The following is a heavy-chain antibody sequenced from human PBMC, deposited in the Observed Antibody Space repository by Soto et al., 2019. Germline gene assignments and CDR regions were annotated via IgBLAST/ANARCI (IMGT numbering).Heavy chain of an antibody. V-gene: IGHV4-59*01. Sequence: SEPLSLTCTVYGGSISSYYWSWIRQPPGKGLEWIGYIYYSWSTNYNPSLKSRVTISVDTSKNQFSLKLSSVTAADTAVYYCARSNYYGSGSYHYWGQGTLVTVSS. CDR1: GGSISSYY. CDR3: ARSNYYGSGSYHY. CDR2: IYYSWST. J-gene: IGHJ4*02. D-gene: IGHD3-10*01.